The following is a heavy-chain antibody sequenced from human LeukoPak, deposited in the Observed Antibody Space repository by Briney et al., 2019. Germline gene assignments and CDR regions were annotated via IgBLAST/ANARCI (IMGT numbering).Heavy chain of an antibody. D-gene: IGHD2-15*01. V-gene: IGHV3-23*01. CDR1: GFTFSNSA. Sequence: GGSLRLSCAASGFTFSNSAMAWVRQAPGKGLEWVSAISGRGDNTYYAGSVKGRFTISRDNSKNTLYLQMNSLRAEDTAVYYCATATPPYCSGGSCYLDYWGQGTLVTVSS. CDR3: ATATPPYCSGGSCYLDY. J-gene: IGHJ4*02. CDR2: ISGRGDNT.